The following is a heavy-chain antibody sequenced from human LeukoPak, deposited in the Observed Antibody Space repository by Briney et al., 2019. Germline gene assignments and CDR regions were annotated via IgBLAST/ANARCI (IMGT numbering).Heavy chain of an antibody. D-gene: IGHD5-18*01. CDR2: IYYTGST. CDR3: ARHVGYGNNWFDP. Sequence: SETLSLTCAVSGGSISSYYWSWIRQPPGKGLEWIGYIYYTGSTNYNPSLKSRVTISVDTSRNQFSLKLRSVTAADTAVYYCARHVGYGNNWFDPWGQGTLVTVSS. V-gene: IGHV4-59*08. CDR1: GGSISSYY. J-gene: IGHJ5*02.